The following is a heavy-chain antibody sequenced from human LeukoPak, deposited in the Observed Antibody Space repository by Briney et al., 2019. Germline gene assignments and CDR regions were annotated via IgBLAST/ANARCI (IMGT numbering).Heavy chain of an antibody. J-gene: IGHJ4*02. CDR1: GFTFSDYY. V-gene: IGHV3-49*03. CDR3: TRVRRGTGSMVDY. CDR2: IRSKAYGGTT. D-gene: IGHD3-10*01. Sequence: GGSLRLSCAASGFTFSDYYMSWIRQAPGKGLEWVGLIRSKAYGGTTEYVASVKGRFTISRDDSKSIAYLQMNSLKTEDTAVYYCTRVRRGTGSMVDYWGQGTLVTVSS.